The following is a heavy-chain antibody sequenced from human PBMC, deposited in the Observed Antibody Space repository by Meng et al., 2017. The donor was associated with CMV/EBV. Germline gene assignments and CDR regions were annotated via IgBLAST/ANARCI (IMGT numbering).Heavy chain of an antibody. Sequence: SVKVSCKASGGTFSSYTISWVRQAPGQGLEWMGRIIPILGIANYAQKFQGRVTITADKSTSTAYMELSSLRSEDTAVYYCARDALYSSSWYYYYYGMDVWGQGTTVTVSS. V-gene: IGHV1-69*04. CDR3: ARDALYSSSWYYYYYGMDV. CDR1: GGTFSSYT. CDR2: IIPILGIA. D-gene: IGHD6-13*01. J-gene: IGHJ6*02.